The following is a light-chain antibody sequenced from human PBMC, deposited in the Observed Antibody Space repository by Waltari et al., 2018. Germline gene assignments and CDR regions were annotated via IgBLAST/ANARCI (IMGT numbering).Light chain of an antibody. J-gene: IGKJ1*01. CDR2: GAS. CDR3: QHYVRLPAT. Sequence: ATLSCRASQSVSRSLAWYQQKPGQAPKLLIYGASTRATGIPDRFTGSGSGTDFSLTISSLEPEDFAIYFCQHYVRLPATFGQGTKVEIK. CDR1: QSVSRS. V-gene: IGKV3-20*01.